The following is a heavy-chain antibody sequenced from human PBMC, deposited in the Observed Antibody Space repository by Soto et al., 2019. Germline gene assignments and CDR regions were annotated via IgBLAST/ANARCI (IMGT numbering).Heavy chain of an antibody. Sequence: ASVKVSCKASGYSFTGYYIHWVRQAPGQGLEWMGWINPDSGATNYAQNFQGRVTPTSDTSISTASMDLTSLTSDDTAVDYCARGDYGTGGYPFPYFDYWGQGTLVTVSS. CDR1: GYSFTGYY. V-gene: IGHV1-2*02. CDR3: ARGDYGTGGYPFPYFDY. J-gene: IGHJ4*02. D-gene: IGHD2-8*02. CDR2: INPDSGAT.